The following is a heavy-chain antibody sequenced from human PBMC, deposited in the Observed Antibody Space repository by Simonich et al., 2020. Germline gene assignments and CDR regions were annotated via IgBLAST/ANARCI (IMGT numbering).Heavy chain of an antibody. D-gene: IGHD6-19*01. CDR1: GFTFSSYS. CDR2: ISSSSSYI. V-gene: IGHV3-21*01. J-gene: IGHJ6*02. Sequence: EVQLVESGGGLVKPGGSLRLSCAASGFTFSSYSMNWVRQAPGKGLEWVSSISSSSSYIYYADSVKGRFTISRDNAKNSLYLQMNSLRAEDTAVYYCARWIAVAGTGAYGMEVWGQGTTVTVSS. CDR3: ARWIAVAGTGAYGMEV.